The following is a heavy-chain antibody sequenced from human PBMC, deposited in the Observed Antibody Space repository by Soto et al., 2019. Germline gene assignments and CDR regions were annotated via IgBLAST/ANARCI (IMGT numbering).Heavy chain of an antibody. Sequence: SETLSLTCTVSGGSIISGYWSWIRQPPGKGLEWIGYISHSGNTNYNPSVKSRVTLSVGTPKNQFSLRLSSVTTADTAVYYCAGLRGYAGSPIDYWGQGTLVTVSS. V-gene: IGHV4-59*01. D-gene: IGHD2-15*01. J-gene: IGHJ4*02. CDR1: GGSIISGY. CDR2: ISHSGNT. CDR3: AGLRGYAGSPIDY.